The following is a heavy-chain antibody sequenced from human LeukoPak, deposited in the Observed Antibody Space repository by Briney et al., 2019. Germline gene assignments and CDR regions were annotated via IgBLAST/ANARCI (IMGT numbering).Heavy chain of an antibody. V-gene: IGHV4-59*12. J-gene: IGHJ4*02. Sequence: PSETLSLTCAVYGGSFSGYYWSWIRQPPGKGLEWIGYIYSSGSTYYNPSLKSRVTISVDTSKNQFSLKLSSVTAADTAVYYCASFDWLLLGLDYWGQGTLVTVSS. D-gene: IGHD3-9*01. CDR1: GGSFSGYY. CDR2: IYSSGST. CDR3: ASFDWLLLGLDY.